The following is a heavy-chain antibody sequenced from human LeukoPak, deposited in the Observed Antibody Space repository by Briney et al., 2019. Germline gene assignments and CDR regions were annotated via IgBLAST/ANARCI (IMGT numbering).Heavy chain of an antibody. D-gene: IGHD5-12*01. CDR2: ISWNSGSI. J-gene: IGHJ4*02. Sequence: GRSLRLSCAASGFTFDDYAMHWVRQAPGKGLEWVSGISWNSGSIGYADSVKGQFTISRDNAKNSLYLQMNSLRAEDTALYYCAKLVGRGSGYFSFVDYWGQGTLVTVSS. CDR3: AKLVGRGSGYFSFVDY. CDR1: GFTFDDYA. V-gene: IGHV3-9*01.